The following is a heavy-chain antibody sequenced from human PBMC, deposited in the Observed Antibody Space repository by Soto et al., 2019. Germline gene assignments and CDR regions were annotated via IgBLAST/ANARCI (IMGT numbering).Heavy chain of an antibody. CDR2: IDPSDSYT. V-gene: IGHV5-10-1*01. CDR1: GYSFTSYW. J-gene: IGHJ4*02. D-gene: IGHD6-13*01. CDR3: ARGVGRSSWTSFDS. Sequence: GESLNISCNGSGYSFTSYWITWVRQMPGKGLEWMGRIDPSDSYTNYSPSFQGHVTISADKSISTAYLQWSSLKASDTAVYYCARGVGRSSWTSFDSWGQGTLVTVSS.